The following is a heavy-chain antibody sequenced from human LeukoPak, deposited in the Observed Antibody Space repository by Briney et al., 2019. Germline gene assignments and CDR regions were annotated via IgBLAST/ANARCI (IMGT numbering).Heavy chain of an antibody. J-gene: IGHJ6*03. CDR2: ISGSGGST. Sequence: GGSLRLSCAASGFTFSSYAMSWVRQAPGKGLEWVSAISGSGGSTYYADSVKGRFTISRDNSKNTLYLQMNSLRAEDTAVYYCAKTGSTSWYYYYYMDVWGKGTTLTVSS. CDR1: GFTFSSYA. V-gene: IGHV3-23*01. D-gene: IGHD2-2*01. CDR3: AKTGSTSWYYYYYMDV.